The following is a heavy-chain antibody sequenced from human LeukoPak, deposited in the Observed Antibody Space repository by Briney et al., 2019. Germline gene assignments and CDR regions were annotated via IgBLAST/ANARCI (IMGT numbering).Heavy chain of an antibody. D-gene: IGHD6-13*01. J-gene: IGHJ4*02. CDR1: GGTFSSYA. V-gene: IGHV1-2*02. CDR3: ARVGFSSSSPDY. Sequence: ASVKVSCKASGGTFSSYAISWVRQAPGQGLEWMGWINPNSGGTNYAQKFQGRVTMTRDTSISTAYMELSRLRSDDTAVYCCARVGFSSSSPDYWGQGTLVTVSS. CDR2: INPNSGGT.